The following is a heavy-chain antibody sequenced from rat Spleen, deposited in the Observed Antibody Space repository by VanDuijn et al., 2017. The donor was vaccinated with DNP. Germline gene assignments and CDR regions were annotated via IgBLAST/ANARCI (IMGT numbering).Heavy chain of an antibody. Sequence: EVQLVESGGDLVQSGRSLKVSCAASGFTFSDYNMAWVRQAPTKGLEWVASISTSGGSTYYRDSVKGRFTVSRDNAKSTLYLQMDSLRSEDTATYYCARQTLFDYWGQGVMVTVSS. CDR1: GFTFSDYN. CDR3: ARQTLFDY. CDR2: ISTSGGST. J-gene: IGHJ2*01. V-gene: IGHV5S23*01.